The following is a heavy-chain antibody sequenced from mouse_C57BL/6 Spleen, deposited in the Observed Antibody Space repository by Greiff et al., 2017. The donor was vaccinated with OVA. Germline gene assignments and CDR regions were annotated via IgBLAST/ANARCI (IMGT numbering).Heavy chain of an antibody. J-gene: IGHJ2*01. CDR1: GYTFTSYW. D-gene: IGHD1-1*01. Sequence: QVQLQQPGAELVKPGASVKLSCKASGYTFTSYWMQWVKQRPGQGLEWIGEIDPSDSYTNYNQKFKGKATLTVDTSSSTAYMQLSSLTSEDSAVYYCARFSTGGAGDFDYWGQGTTLTVSS. CDR3: ARFSTGGAGDFDY. CDR2: IDPSDSYT. V-gene: IGHV1-50*01.